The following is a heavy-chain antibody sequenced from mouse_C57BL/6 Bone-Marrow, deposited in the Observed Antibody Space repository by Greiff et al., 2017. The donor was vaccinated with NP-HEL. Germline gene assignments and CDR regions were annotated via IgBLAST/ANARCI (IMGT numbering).Heavy chain of an antibody. CDR3: ARSPPYYSNYWYFDV. CDR2: IYPRSGNT. J-gene: IGHJ1*03. V-gene: IGHV1-81*01. CDR1: GYTFTSYG. D-gene: IGHD2-5*01. Sequence: VQLKESGAELARPGASVKLSCKASGYTFTSYGISWVKQRTGQGLEWIGEIYPRSGNTYYNEKFKGKATLTADKSSSTAYMELRSLTSEDSAVYFCARSPPYYSNYWYFDVWGTGTTVTVSS.